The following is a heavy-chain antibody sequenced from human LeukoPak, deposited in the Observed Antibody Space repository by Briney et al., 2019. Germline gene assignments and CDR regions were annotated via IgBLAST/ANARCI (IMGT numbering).Heavy chain of an antibody. D-gene: IGHD3-22*01. CDR2: IYSGGST. Sequence: PGGSLRLSCAASGFTVSSNYMSWVRQAPGKGLEWVSVIYSGGSTYYADSVKGRFTISRDNSKNTLYLQMNSLRAEDTAVYYCARDRVYYYDSSGYYPDAFDTWGQGTMVTVSS. V-gene: IGHV3-66*01. J-gene: IGHJ3*02. CDR3: ARDRVYYYDSSGYYPDAFDT. CDR1: GFTVSSNY.